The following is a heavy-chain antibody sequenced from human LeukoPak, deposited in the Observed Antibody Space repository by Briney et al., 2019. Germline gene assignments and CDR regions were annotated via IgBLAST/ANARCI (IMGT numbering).Heavy chain of an antibody. Sequence: PGGPLRLSCAASGFTVSSNYMSWVRQAPGKGLEWVSVIYSGGSTYYADSVKGRFTISRDNSKNTLYLQMNSLRAEDTAVYYCARDSAVHYYMDVWGKGTTVTVSS. CDR2: IYSGGST. J-gene: IGHJ6*03. CDR1: GFTVSSNY. D-gene: IGHD3-10*01. V-gene: IGHV3-66*02. CDR3: ARDSAVHYYMDV.